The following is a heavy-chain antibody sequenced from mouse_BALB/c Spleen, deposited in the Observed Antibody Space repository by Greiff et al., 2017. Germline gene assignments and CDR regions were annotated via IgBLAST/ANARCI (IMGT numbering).Heavy chain of an antibody. V-gene: IGHV2-9*02. CDR1: GFSLTSYG. J-gene: IGHJ3*01. Sequence: VKLMESGPGLVAPSQSLSITCTVSGFSLTSYGVHWVRQPPGKGLEWLGVIWAGGSTNYNSALMSRLSISKDNSKSQVFLKMNSLQTDDTAMYYCARDDDYDAGFAYWGQGTLVTVSA. CDR2: IWAGGST. CDR3: ARDDDYDAGFAY. D-gene: IGHD2-4*01.